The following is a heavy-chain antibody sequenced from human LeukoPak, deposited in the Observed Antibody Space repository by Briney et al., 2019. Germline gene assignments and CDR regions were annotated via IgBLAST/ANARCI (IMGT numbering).Heavy chain of an antibody. CDR3: ASSYTAMVHPFDY. D-gene: IGHD5-18*01. J-gene: IGHJ4*02. Sequence: GGSLRLSCEASGFTFSSYAMHWVRQAPGKGLEWVAVISYDGSNKYYADSVKGRFTISRDNSKNTQYLQMNSLRAEDTAVYYCASSYTAMVHPFDYWGQGTLVTVSS. CDR2: ISYDGSNK. CDR1: GFTFSSYA. V-gene: IGHV3-30*04.